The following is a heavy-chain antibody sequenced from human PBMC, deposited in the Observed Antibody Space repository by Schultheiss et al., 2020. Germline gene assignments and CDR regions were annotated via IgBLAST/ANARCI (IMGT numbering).Heavy chain of an antibody. CDR2: IRSKANSYAT. D-gene: IGHD1-26*01. CDR3: TAKWELYYYGMDV. Sequence: GGSLRLSCAASGFTFSGSAMHWVRQASGKGLEWVGRIRSKANSYATAYAASVKGRFTISRDDSKNTAYLQMNSLKTEDTAVYYCTAKWELYYYGMDVWGQGTTVTVSS. J-gene: IGHJ6*02. V-gene: IGHV3-73*01. CDR1: GFTFSGSA.